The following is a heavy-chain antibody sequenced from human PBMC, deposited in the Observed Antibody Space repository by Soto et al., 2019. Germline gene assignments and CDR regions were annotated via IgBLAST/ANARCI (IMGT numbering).Heavy chain of an antibody. Sequence: GSLRLSCAASGFTFSSYAMSWVRQAPGKGLEWVSAISGSGGSTYYADSVKGRFTISRDNSKNTLYLQMNSLRAEDTAVYYCAKDQDYDFWSGYRNWFDPWGQGTLVTVSS. V-gene: IGHV3-23*01. D-gene: IGHD3-3*01. CDR3: AKDQDYDFWSGYRNWFDP. CDR1: GFTFSSYA. CDR2: ISGSGGST. J-gene: IGHJ5*02.